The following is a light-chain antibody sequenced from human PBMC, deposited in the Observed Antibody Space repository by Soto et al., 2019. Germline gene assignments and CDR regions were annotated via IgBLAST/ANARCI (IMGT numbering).Light chain of an antibody. CDR2: DAS. J-gene: IGKJ1*01. CDR1: PSLSIY. Sequence: PGTLSWSPGEVSTRSCRASPSLSIYLAWYQQKPGQAARLLIYDASNRATGIPARFSGRGSGTDFTLTISSLEPEDFAVYYCQQRSNWWTFGQGTTVDI. CDR3: QQRSNWWT. V-gene: IGKV3-11*01.